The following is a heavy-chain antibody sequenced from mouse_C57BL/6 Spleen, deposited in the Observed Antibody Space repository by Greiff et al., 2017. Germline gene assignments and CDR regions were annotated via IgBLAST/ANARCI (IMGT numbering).Heavy chain of an antibody. V-gene: IGHV5-4*01. CDR2: ISDGGSYT. Sequence: EVQLVESGGGLVKPGGSLKLPCAASGFTFSSYAMSWFRQTPEKRLEWVATISDGGSYTYYPDNVKGRFTISRDNAKNNLYLQMSHLKSEDTAMYYCARGGSTMVTWYFDVWGTGTTVTVSS. D-gene: IGHD2-2*01. CDR3: ARGGSTMVTWYFDV. J-gene: IGHJ1*03. CDR1: GFTFSSYA.